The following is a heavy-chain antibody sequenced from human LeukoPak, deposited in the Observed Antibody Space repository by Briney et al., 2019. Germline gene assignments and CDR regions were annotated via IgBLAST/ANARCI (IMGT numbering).Heavy chain of an antibody. J-gene: IGHJ4*02. V-gene: IGHV3-7*01. D-gene: IGHD3-22*01. Sequence: GGSLRLSCAASGFTFSSYWMSWVRQAPGKGLEWVANIKQDGSEKYYVDSVKGRFTISRDNAKNSLYLQMNSLRAEDTAVYYCARSADSSGYFREIPLYYFDYWGQGTLVTVSS. CDR3: ARSADSSGYFREIPLYYFDY. CDR1: GFTFSSYW. CDR2: IKQDGSEK.